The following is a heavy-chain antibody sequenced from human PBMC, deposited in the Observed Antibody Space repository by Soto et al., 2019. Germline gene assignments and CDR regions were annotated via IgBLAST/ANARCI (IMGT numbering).Heavy chain of an antibody. CDR2: ISYDGSNK. J-gene: IGHJ4*02. CDR1: GFTFSSYG. CDR3: AKEAGNYDFWSGNFDY. D-gene: IGHD3-3*01. V-gene: IGHV3-30*18. Sequence: GGSLRLSCAASGFTFSSYGMHWVRQAPGKGLEWVAVISYDGSNKYYADSVKGRFTISRDNSKNTLYLQMNSLRAEDTAVYYCAKEAGNYDFWSGNFDYWGQGTLVTVSS.